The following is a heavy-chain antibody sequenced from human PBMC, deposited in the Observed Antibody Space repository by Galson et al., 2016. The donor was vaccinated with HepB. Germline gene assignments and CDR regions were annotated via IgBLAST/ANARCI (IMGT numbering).Heavy chain of an antibody. CDR3: TDGGGIAAAARGLNH. CDR2: ISSNAYGGTT. Sequence: SLRLSCAASGFTFSDHAMSWFRQAPGKGLEWVGFISSNAYGGTTEFAASVKDRFTISRDDSKSIAYLQMNSLKIEDTAVYYCTDGGGIAAAARGLNHWGQGTLVTVS. J-gene: IGHJ5*02. V-gene: IGHV3-49*03. CDR1: GFTFSDHA. D-gene: IGHD6-13*01.